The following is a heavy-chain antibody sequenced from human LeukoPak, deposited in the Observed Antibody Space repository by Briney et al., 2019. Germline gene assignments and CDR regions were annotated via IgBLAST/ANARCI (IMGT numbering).Heavy chain of an antibody. D-gene: IGHD5-24*01. CDR1: GFTVSSNY. Sequence: GGSLRLSCATSGFTVSSNYMNWVRQAPGKGLEWVSVIYSGGSTYYADSVKGRFTISRDNAKNTLYLQMNSLRAEDTAVYYCARGREFDYWGQGTLVTVSS. J-gene: IGHJ4*02. V-gene: IGHV3-66*01. CDR2: IYSGGST. CDR3: ARGREFDY.